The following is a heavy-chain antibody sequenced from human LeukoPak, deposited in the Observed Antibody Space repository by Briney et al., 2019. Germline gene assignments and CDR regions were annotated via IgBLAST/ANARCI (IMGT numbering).Heavy chain of an antibody. Sequence: GGSLRLSCAGSGFTFSSYSMNWVRQAPGKGLEWVSNISSSGSTIYYADSVKGRFTISRDNAKKSLYLQMNSLRAEDTAVYYCARKLYGSGNYYLDYWGQGTLVTVSS. CDR1: GFTFSSYS. CDR2: ISSSGSTI. J-gene: IGHJ4*02. CDR3: ARKLYGSGNYYLDY. D-gene: IGHD3-10*01. V-gene: IGHV3-48*04.